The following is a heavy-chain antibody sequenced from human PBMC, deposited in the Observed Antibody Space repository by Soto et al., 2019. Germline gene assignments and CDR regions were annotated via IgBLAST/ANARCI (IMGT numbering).Heavy chain of an antibody. CDR2: INHSGRT. CDR1: GGSFSGYY. D-gene: IGHD2-2*01. V-gene: IGHV4-34*01. CDR3: ARDRYCSKNQCYYSYYYMDV. J-gene: IGHJ6*03. Sequence: QVQLQQWGAGLLKPSETLSLTCAVYGGSFSGYYWSWIRQPPGKGLDWIGSINHSGRTNYNPSLKRRVTVSVESSQTQYYLQLRSVTDADTAVYYCARDRYCSKNQCYYSYYYMDVWGKGTTVTVSS.